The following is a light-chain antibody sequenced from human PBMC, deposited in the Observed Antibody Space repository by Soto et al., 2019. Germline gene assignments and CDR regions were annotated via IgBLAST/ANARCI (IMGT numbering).Light chain of an antibody. CDR3: HQYGSSPLT. CDR2: GAS. Sequence: IVLTQSPGTLSLSPGERATLSCRASQSVTSRYLALYQQKPGQAPRLLFFGASIRATDIPDRFSGSGSGTDFTLTISRLEPEDFAVYYCHQYGSSPLTFGGGTKVDIK. V-gene: IGKV3-20*01. CDR1: QSVTSRY. J-gene: IGKJ4*01.